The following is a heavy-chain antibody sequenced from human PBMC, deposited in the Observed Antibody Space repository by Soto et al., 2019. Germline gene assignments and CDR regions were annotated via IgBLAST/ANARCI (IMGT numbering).Heavy chain of an antibody. D-gene: IGHD2-2*01. V-gene: IGHV3-11*01. J-gene: IGHJ6*03. CDR2: ISSSGSTI. CDR3: ARTQGGCSNTSCYYDYYYIDV. Sequence: QVQLVESGGGLVKPGGSLRLSCAASGFTFSDYYMSWIRQAPGTGLEWVSYISSSGSTIYYADSVKGRFTISRDNAKNSLYPQMNSVRAEDTAVYYCARTQGGCSNTSCYYDYYYIDVWGKGTTVTVSS. CDR1: GFTFSDYY.